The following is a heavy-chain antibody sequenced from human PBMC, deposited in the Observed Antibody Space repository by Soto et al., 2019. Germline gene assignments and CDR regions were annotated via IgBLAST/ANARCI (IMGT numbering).Heavy chain of an antibody. CDR2: IYYSGST. V-gene: IGHV4-30-4*01. Sequence: PSETLSLTCTVSGDSISSGDYYWSWIRQPPGKGLEWIGYIYYSGSTNYNPSLKSRVTISVDTSKNQYSLKLSSVTAADTAVYYCARGYSLRHLYYDSSGYYYFKDCFDPWGQGTLVTVSS. CDR3: ARGYSLRHLYYDSSGYYYFKDCFDP. J-gene: IGHJ5*02. D-gene: IGHD3-22*01. CDR1: GDSISSGDYY.